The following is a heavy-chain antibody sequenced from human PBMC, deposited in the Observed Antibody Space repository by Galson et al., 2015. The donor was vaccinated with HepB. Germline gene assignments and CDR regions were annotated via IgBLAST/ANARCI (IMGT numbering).Heavy chain of an antibody. CDR2: ISGSGGST. V-gene: IGHV3-23*01. Sequence: SLRLSCAASGFTFSSYAMSWVRQAPGKGLEWVSAISGSGGSTYYADSVKGRLTTSRDNSKNTLYLQMNSLRAEDTAVYYCAKDGTMIVGYFDYWGQGTLVTVSS. J-gene: IGHJ4*02. CDR3: AKDGTMIVGYFDY. CDR1: GFTFSSYA. D-gene: IGHD3-22*01.